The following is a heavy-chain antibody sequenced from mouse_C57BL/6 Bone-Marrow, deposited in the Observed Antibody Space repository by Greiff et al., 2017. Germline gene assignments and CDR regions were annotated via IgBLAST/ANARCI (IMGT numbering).Heavy chain of an antibody. D-gene: IGHD1-1*01. J-gene: IGHJ1*03. CDR2: IYPGDGDT. CDR1: GYAFSSSW. V-gene: IGHV1-82*01. Sequence: QVQLQQSGPELVKPGASVKISCKASGYAFSSSWMNWVKQRPGKGLEWIGRIYPGDGDTNYNGKVKGKATLTADKSSSTAYMQLSSLTSEDSAVYFCAREDYGSSHWYFDVWGTGTTVTVSS. CDR3: AREDYGSSHWYFDV.